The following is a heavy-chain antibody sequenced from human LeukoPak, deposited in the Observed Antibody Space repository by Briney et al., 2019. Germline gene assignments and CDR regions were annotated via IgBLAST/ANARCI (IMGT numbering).Heavy chain of an antibody. V-gene: IGHV3-30*02. D-gene: IGHD3-9*01. J-gene: IGHJ5*02. Sequence: KSGGSLRLSCAASGFTFSSYGMHWVRQAPGKGLEWVAFIRYDGSNKYYADSVKGRFTISRDNSKNTLYLQMNSLRAEDTAVYYCAKGMARYFDNWFDPWGQGTLVTVSS. CDR1: GFTFSSYG. CDR2: IRYDGSNK. CDR3: AKGMARYFDNWFDP.